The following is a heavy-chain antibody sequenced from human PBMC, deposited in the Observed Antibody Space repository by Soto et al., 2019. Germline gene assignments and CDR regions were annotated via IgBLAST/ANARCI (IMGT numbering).Heavy chain of an antibody. D-gene: IGHD2-21*02. J-gene: IGHJ6*02. V-gene: IGHV4-30-4*01. Sequence: QVQLQESGPGLVRPSQTLSLTCTVSGGSISSEYYHWTWIRQAPGKGLEWIGYIHYSGSVHYNPSLQSRLTMSVDTSKNLFFLKLSSVTAADTAVYFCAREDDGGDRDYYGLDVWGQGTTVTVSS. CDR1: GGSISSEYYH. CDR2: IHYSGSV. CDR3: AREDDGGDRDYYGLDV.